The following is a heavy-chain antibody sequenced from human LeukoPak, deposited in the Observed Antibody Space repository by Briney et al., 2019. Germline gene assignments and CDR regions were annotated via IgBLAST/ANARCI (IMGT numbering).Heavy chain of an antibody. Sequence: GASVKVSCKASGYTFATSGISWVRQAPGQGLEWMGWINPNSGGTNYAQKFQGRVTMTRDTSISTAYMELSRLRSDDTAVYYCARDLGSYRIGFDPWGQGTLVTVSS. V-gene: IGHV1-2*02. J-gene: IGHJ5*02. CDR2: INPNSGGT. CDR1: GYTFATSG. CDR3: ARDLGSYRIGFDP. D-gene: IGHD3-16*02.